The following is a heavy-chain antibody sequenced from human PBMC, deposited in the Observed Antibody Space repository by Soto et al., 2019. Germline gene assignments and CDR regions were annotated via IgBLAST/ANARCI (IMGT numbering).Heavy chain of an antibody. J-gene: IGHJ3*02. Sequence: PWGSLRIACASSVFRFSDYSMSWIRQGPGRGLEWLSDMSGSGAFVNYADPVKGRFTISRDNAKNSLYLQMDRLRAEDTAVYYCARGGNLGYCSGATCYFDIWGQGTMVTVSS. V-gene: IGHV3-11*01. D-gene: IGHD2-15*01. CDR1: VFRFSDYS. CDR3: ARGGNLGYCSGATCYFDI. CDR2: MSGSGAFV.